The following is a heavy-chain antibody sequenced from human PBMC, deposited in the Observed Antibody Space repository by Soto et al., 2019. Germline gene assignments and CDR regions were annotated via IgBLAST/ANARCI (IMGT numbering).Heavy chain of an antibody. J-gene: IGHJ6*02. CDR2: ISAYNGNT. V-gene: IGHV1-18*04. CDR3: ARDLRVVVPAAIYGMDV. D-gene: IGHD2-2*01. CDR1: GYTFTSYG. Sequence: ASVKVSCKASGYTFTSYGISWVRQAPGQGLEWMGWISAYNGNTNYAQKLQGRVTMTTDTSTSTAYMELRSLRSDDTAVYYCARDLRVVVPAAIYGMDVWGQGTTGTSP.